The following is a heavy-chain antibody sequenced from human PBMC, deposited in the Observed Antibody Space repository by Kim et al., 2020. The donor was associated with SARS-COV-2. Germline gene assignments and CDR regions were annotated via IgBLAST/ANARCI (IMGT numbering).Heavy chain of an antibody. D-gene: IGHD3-22*01. V-gene: IGHV1-24*01. Sequence: ASVKVSCKVSGYTLTELSMHWVRQAPGKGLEWMGGFDPEDGETIYAQKFQGRVTMTEDTPTDTAYMELSSLRSEDTAVYYCATARVNYYDSSGYYGYWGQGTLVTVSS. CDR3: ATARVNYYDSSGYYGY. CDR1: GYTLTELS. CDR2: FDPEDGET. J-gene: IGHJ4*02.